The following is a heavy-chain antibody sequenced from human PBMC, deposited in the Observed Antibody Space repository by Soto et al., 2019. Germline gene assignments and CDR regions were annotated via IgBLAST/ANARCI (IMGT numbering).Heavy chain of an antibody. V-gene: IGHV3-23*01. CDR2: LSDSVGTT. CDR3: AKHLIGGRLQSPFDL. D-gene: IGHD3-22*01. J-gene: IGHJ4*02. CDR1: GFSFGTYT. Sequence: EVQLSESGGGLVQPGGSLRLSCAVSGFSFGTYTVNWVRQAPGMGLEWVSGLSDSVGTTHYAYSVKGRFTISRDKSKNTLYLQMNNLRAEDTAVYYCAKHLIGGRLQSPFDLWGQGTQVTVSS.